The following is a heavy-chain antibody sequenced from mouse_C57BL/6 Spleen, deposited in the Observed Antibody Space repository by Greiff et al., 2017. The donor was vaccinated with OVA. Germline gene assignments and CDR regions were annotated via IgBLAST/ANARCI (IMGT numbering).Heavy chain of an antibody. V-gene: IGHV1-81*01. CDR3: ARGDYYGSSYEYYYAMDY. D-gene: IGHD1-1*01. CDR2: IYPRSGNT. CDR1: GYTFTSYG. Sequence: VKLVESGAELARPGASVKLSCKASGYTFTSYGISWVKQRTGQGLEWIGEIYPRSGNTYYNEKFKGKATLTADKSSSTAYMELRSLTSEDSAVYFCARGDYYGSSYEYYYAMDYWGQGTSVTVSS. J-gene: IGHJ4*01.